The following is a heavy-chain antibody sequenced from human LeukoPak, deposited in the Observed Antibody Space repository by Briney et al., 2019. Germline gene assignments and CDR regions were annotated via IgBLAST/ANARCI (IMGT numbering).Heavy chain of an antibody. Sequence: SETLSLTCTVSGYSISSGYYWGWIRQPPGKGLEWIGSIYHSGSTYYNPSLKSRVTISVDTSKNQFPLKLSSVTAADTAVYYCARESAVAGTDDYWGQGTLVTVSS. CDR2: IYHSGST. J-gene: IGHJ4*02. D-gene: IGHD6-19*01. CDR3: ARESAVAGTDDY. CDR1: GYSISSGYY. V-gene: IGHV4-38-2*02.